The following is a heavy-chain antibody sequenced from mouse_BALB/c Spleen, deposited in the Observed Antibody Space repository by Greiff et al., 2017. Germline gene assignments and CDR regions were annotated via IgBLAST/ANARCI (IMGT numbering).Heavy chain of an antibody. Sequence: VKVVESGPGLVAPSESLTISCTASGFSFTGYGVNWVRQPPGQGLEWLGTICGDGSTCYNSALKSRLSISKVKSKSHAFLKLNSLQTEDTARYYCARDRDYDCYFDDWGEGTPVTVSA. CDR3: ARDRDYDCYFDD. CDR1: GFSFTGYG. CDR2: ICGDGST. D-gene: IGHD2-4*01. J-gene: IGHJ1*01. V-gene: IGHV2-6-7*01.